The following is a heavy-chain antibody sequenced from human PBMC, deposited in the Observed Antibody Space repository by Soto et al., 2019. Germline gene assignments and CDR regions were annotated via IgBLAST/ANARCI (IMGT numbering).Heavy chain of an antibody. V-gene: IGHV4-30-4*01. Sequence: QVQLQESGPGLVKPSETLSLTCTVSGGSISGGDYYWTWIRQSPGKGLEWIGNIYYTGTTYYNQSVKRRVTSSVATTNNQFALSRNSVTATDTAVYYCARGMGMIRRHDSWGQGTLVIVST. CDR2: IYYTGTT. J-gene: IGHJ4*02. D-gene: IGHD3-22*01. CDR1: GGSISGGDYY. CDR3: ARGMGMIRRHDS.